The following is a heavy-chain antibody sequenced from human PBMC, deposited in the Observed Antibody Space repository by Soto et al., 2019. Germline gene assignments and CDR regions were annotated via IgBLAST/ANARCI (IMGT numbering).Heavy chain of an antibody. J-gene: IGHJ4*02. CDR1: GYTFTSYA. V-gene: IGHV1-3*01. D-gene: IGHD4-17*01. CDR3: ARDPLPATVTQDLPSAD. Sequence: QVQLVQSGAEVKKPGASVKVSCKASGYTFTSYAMHWVRQAPGQRLEWMGWINAGNGNTKYSQKFQGRVTITRDTSASTAHMELSRLRSEDTAVYYCARDPLPATVTQDLPSADWGQGTLVTVSS. CDR2: INAGNGNT.